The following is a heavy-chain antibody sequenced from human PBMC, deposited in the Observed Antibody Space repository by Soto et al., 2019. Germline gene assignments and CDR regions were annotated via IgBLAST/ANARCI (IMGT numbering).Heavy chain of an antibody. CDR1: GFTFSSYA. Sequence: PGGSLRLSCAASGFTFSSYAMSWVRQAPGKGLEWVSAISGSGGSTYYADSVKGRFTISRDNSKNTLYLQMNSLRAEDTAVYYCATTPGPYSYCDHGYWGQGTLVTVSS. V-gene: IGHV3-23*01. J-gene: IGHJ4*02. CDR3: ATTPGPYSYCDHGY. CDR2: ISGSGGST. D-gene: IGHD5-18*01.